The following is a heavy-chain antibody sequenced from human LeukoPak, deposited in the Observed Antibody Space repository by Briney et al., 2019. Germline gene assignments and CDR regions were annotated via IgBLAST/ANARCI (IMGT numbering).Heavy chain of an antibody. V-gene: IGHV3-23*01. D-gene: IGHD6-19*01. CDR1: GFTFSSYA. CDR2: ISGSGGST. Sequence: PGGSLRLSCAASGFTFSSYAMSWVRQAPGKGLEWVSAISGSGGSTYYADSVKGRFTISRDNSKNTLYLQTNSLRADDTAVYYCAKATWLAYYFDYWGQGTLVTVSS. CDR3: AKATWLAYYFDY. J-gene: IGHJ4*02.